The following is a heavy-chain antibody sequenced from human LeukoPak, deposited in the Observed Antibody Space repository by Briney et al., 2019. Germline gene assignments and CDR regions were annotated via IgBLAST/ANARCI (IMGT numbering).Heavy chain of an antibody. CDR2: ISGSGNTT. D-gene: IGHD2-15*01. CDR3: ARDRRGVASATSDSYYFDY. J-gene: IGHJ4*02. Sequence: HGGSLRLSCAASGFTFSNYAMSWVRQAPGRGLEWVSSISGSGNTTYYADSVKGRFTVSRDNSKNTLFLQMNNLRAEDTAVYYCARDRRGVASATSDSYYFDYWGQGTLVTVSS. V-gene: IGHV3-23*01. CDR1: GFTFSNYA.